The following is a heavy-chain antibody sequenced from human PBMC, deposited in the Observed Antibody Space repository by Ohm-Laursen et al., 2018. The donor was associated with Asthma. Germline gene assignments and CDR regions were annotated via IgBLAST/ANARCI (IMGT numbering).Heavy chain of an antibody. D-gene: IGHD2-2*01. CDR3: TTSVLLGLRWGGDY. Sequence: GSLRLSCSASGFTFSNAWMSWVRQAPGKGLEWVGRIKSKTDGGTTDYAAPVKGRFTISRDDSKNTLYLQMNSLKTEDTAVYYCTTSVLLGLRWGGDYWGQGTLVTVSS. V-gene: IGHV3-15*01. CDR1: GFTFSNAW. J-gene: IGHJ4*02. CDR2: IKSKTDGGTT.